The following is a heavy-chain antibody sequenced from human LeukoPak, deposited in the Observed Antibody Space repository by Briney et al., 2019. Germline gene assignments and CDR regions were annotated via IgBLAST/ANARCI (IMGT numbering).Heavy chain of an antibody. V-gene: IGHV1-58*02. CDR1: GFTFTSSA. Sequence: SVKVSCKASGFTFTSSAMQWVRQARGQRLEWIGWIVVGSGNTNYAQKFQERVTITRDMSTSTAYMELSSLRSEDTVVYYCAAAAYGSGSYYDYWGQATLVTVS. D-gene: IGHD3-10*01. J-gene: IGHJ4*02. CDR3: AAAAYGSGSYYDY. CDR2: IVVGSGNT.